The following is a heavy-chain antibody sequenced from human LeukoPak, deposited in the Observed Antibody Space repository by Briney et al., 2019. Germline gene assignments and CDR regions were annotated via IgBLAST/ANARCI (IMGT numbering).Heavy chain of an antibody. Sequence: GGSLRLSCAASGFTFSSYGMHWARQAPGKGLEWVAVISYDGSNKYYADSVKGRFTISRDNSKNTLYLQMNSLRAEDTAVYYCAKSARGYCSGGSCYDAFDIWGQGTMVTVSS. V-gene: IGHV3-30*18. CDR3: AKSARGYCSGGSCYDAFDI. J-gene: IGHJ3*02. CDR2: ISYDGSNK. D-gene: IGHD2-15*01. CDR1: GFTFSSYG.